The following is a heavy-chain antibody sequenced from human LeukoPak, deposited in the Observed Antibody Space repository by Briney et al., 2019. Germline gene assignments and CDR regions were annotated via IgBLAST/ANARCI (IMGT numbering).Heavy chain of an antibody. D-gene: IGHD5-24*01. CDR1: GGSISSSSYY. V-gene: IGHV4-39*02. J-gene: IGHJ4*02. CDR2: IYYSGST. Sequence: SETLSLTCTVSGGSISSSSYYWGWIRQPPGKGLEWIGSIYYSGSTYYNPSLKSRVTISVDTSKNQFSLKLSSVTAADTAVYYCARDWEMATTLYWGQGTLVTVSS. CDR3: ARDWEMATTLY.